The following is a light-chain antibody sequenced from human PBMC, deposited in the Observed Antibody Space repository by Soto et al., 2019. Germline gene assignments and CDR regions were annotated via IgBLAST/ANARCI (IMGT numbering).Light chain of an antibody. J-gene: IGLJ3*02. Sequence: QSVLTQPPSASGTPGQRVTISCSGSSSNIGSNYVYWYQQLPGTAPKLLIYSNNQRPSGVPDRFSGSKSGTSASLAISGLRSEDEADYYCAAWDDSLSVYWVFGGGTKLTV. CDR3: AAWDDSLSVYWV. CDR2: SNN. V-gene: IGLV1-47*02. CDR1: SSNIGSNY.